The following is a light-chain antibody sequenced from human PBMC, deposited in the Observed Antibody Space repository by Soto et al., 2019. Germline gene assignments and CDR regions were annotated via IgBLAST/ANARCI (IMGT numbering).Light chain of an antibody. CDR2: SND. CDR3: ASCDDSRKGVV. Sequence: QSVLTQPPSASGTPGQRVTISCSGSSSNIGSNTVTWYQHLPGTAPKLLIYSNDQRPSGVPDRFSGSKSGTSASLAIIGLQSEDEADYYCASCDDSRKGVVFGGGTQLTVL. CDR1: SSNIGSNT. V-gene: IGLV1-44*01. J-gene: IGLJ2*01.